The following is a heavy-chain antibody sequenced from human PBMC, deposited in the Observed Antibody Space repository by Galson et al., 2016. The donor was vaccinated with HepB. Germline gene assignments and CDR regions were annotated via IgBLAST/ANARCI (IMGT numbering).Heavy chain of an antibody. CDR3: ANDLGRKVAGISPLFDY. Sequence: SLRLSCAASGFTFSNYGMHWVRQAPGKGLEWVALISYDGSKKYYPDSVKGRFTISRDNSKNTLYLQMNSLRPEDTAVYFCANDLGRKVAGISPLFDYWGQGSLGTVSS. CDR2: ISYDGSKK. CDR1: GFTFSNYG. V-gene: IGHV3-30*18. D-gene: IGHD6-19*01. J-gene: IGHJ4*02.